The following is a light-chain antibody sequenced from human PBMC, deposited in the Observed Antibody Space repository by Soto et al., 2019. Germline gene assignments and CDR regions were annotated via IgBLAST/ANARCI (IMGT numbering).Light chain of an antibody. V-gene: IGKV1-39*01. J-gene: IGKJ2*01. CDR1: QSISSY. CDR2: AAS. CDR3: QQSYRSPYS. Sequence: DIQMTQSPSSLSVSVGDRVTITCRASQSISSYLNWYQQKPGKAPKLLVSAASSLRSGVPSRFSGSGSGTDFTLTISSLQPEDFATYYCQQSYRSPYSFGQGTKLEIK.